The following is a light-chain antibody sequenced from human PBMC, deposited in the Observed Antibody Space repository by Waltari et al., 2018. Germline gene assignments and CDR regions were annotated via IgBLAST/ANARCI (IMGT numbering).Light chain of an antibody. V-gene: IGKV3-15*01. CDR2: DTS. J-gene: IGKJ1*01. CDR1: QSVGVT. Sequence: EIVMTQSPATLSVSPGERATLSCSASQSVGVTLAWYQQKPGQAPNLLIYDTSTRATGVPAKFSGSGSGTEFTLTISSLQSEDFAIYYCQQYNLWPRTFGQGTRVEIK. CDR3: QQYNLWPRT.